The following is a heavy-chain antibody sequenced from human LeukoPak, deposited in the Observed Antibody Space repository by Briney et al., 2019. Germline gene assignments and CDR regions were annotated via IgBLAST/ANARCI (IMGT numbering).Heavy chain of an antibody. Sequence: ASVKVSCKASGYTFTDYIIHWVRQAPGQGLQWMGRINPNSGGTSYAQRFQGRVTMTRDTSISTAYMELRRLRSDDTAVYYCARGFYDSSLDPWGQGTLVTVSS. J-gene: IGHJ5*02. CDR3: ARGFYDSSLDP. V-gene: IGHV1-2*06. CDR1: GYTFTDYI. CDR2: INPNSGGT. D-gene: IGHD2/OR15-2a*01.